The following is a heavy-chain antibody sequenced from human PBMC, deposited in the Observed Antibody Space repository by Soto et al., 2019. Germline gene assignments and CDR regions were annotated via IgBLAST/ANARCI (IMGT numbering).Heavy chain of an antibody. D-gene: IGHD4-17*01. J-gene: IGHJ4*02. CDR1: GFTFSSYG. Sequence: QVQLVESGGGVVQPGRSLRLSCAASGFTFSSYGMHWVRQAPGKGLEWVAVIWYDGSNKYYADSVKGRFTISRDNSKNTLYLQMNSLRAEDTAVYYFARDENPDYGDYRTDYWGQGTLVTVSS. V-gene: IGHV3-33*01. CDR2: IWYDGSNK. CDR3: ARDENPDYGDYRTDY.